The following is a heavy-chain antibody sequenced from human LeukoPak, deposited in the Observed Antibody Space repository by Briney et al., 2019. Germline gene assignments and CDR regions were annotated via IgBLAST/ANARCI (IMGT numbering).Heavy chain of an antibody. CDR2: IYYSGST. V-gene: IGHV4-61*05. Sequence: NPSETLSLTCSVSGDSISSSSYYWGWIRQPPGKGLEWIGYIYYSGSTNYNPSLKSRISISVDTSKNQFSLKLSSVTAADTAVYYCARRPYARDAFDIWGQGTMVTVSS. CDR1: GDSISSSSYY. J-gene: IGHJ3*02. D-gene: IGHD3-16*01. CDR3: ARRPYARDAFDI.